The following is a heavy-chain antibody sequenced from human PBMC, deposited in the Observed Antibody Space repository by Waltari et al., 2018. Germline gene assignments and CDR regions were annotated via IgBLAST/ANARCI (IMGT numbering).Heavy chain of an antibody. Sequence: QVQLQESGPGLVKPSQTLSLTCTVSGGSISSGGYYWSWIRQHPGKGLEWIGYIYHSGSTYYNPSLKSRVTISVDRSKNQFSLKLSSVTAADTAVYYCARDLYSNYYYGMDVWGQGTTVTVSS. CDR1: GGSISSGGYY. CDR2: IYHSGST. V-gene: IGHV4-31*03. D-gene: IGHD4-4*01. CDR3: ARDLYSNYYYGMDV. J-gene: IGHJ6*02.